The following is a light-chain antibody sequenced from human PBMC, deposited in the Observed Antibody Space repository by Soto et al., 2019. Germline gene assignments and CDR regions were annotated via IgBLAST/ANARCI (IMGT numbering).Light chain of an antibody. Sequence: EIVMTQSPATLSVSPGARDTLSCRASQSVGSGLSWYQQKPDQAPRLLIYGASTRATGIPARFSGSGSGTEFTLTISSLQSEDYAVYYCQQYNNWPPYTFGQGTKVDIK. CDR2: GAS. CDR3: QQYNNWPPYT. J-gene: IGKJ2*01. V-gene: IGKV3-15*01. CDR1: QSVGSG.